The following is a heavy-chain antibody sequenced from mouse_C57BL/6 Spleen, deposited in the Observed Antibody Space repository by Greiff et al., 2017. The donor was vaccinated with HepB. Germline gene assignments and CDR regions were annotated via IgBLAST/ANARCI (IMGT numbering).Heavy chain of an antibody. CDR3: ARGELGRFAY. CDR2: ISYSGST. D-gene: IGHD4-1*01. Sequence: EVQRVESGPGMVKPSQSLSLTCTVTGYSITSGYDWHWIRHFPGNKLEWMGYISYSGSTNYNPSLKSRISITHDTSKNHFFLKLNSVTTEDTATYYCARGELGRFAYWGQGTLVTVSA. J-gene: IGHJ3*01. CDR1: GYSITSGYD. V-gene: IGHV3-1*01.